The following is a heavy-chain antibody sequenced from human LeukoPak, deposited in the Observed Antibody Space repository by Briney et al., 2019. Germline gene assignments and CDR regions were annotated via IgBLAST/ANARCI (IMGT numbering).Heavy chain of an antibody. J-gene: IGHJ4*02. D-gene: IGHD4-17*01. CDR1: GFTFSSYG. CDR2: IRYDGSNK. CDR3: AKQFDYGDYYFDY. V-gene: IGHV3-30*02. Sequence: PGGSLRLSCAASGFTFSSYGMHWVRQAPGKGLEWVAFIRYDGSNKYYADSVKGRSTISRDNSKNTLYLQMNSLRAEDTAVYYCAKQFDYGDYYFDYWGQGTLVTVSS.